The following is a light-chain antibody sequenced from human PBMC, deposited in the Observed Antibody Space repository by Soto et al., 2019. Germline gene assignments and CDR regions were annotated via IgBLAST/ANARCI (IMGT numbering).Light chain of an antibody. CDR3: MRALQTPPT. CDR1: QSLLHSNGYNY. V-gene: IGKV2-28*01. J-gene: IGKJ2*01. CDR2: LGS. Sequence: DIVMTQSPLSLPVTPGEPASISCRSSQSLLHSNGYNYLDWYLQKPGQSPQLLIYLGSNRASGVTDRFSGSGSGTDFTLKISRVEAEDAGVYYCMRALQTPPTFGQGTKLEIK.